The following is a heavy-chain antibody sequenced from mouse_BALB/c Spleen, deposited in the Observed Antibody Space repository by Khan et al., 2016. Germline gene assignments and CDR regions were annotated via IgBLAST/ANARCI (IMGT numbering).Heavy chain of an antibody. V-gene: IGHV9-3*02. CDR3: ARDGNGTWFAC. CDR2: INTNTGEP. D-gene: IGHD2-1*01. Sequence: QIQLVQSGPELKKPGETVKISCKASGYTFTNYGMNRVKQAPGKGLKWMGWINTNTGEPTYAEEFKGRVAITLETSASTAYLQINNLKNEDTATYFCARDGNGTWFACWGQGTLVTVSA. J-gene: IGHJ3*01. CDR1: GYTFTNYG.